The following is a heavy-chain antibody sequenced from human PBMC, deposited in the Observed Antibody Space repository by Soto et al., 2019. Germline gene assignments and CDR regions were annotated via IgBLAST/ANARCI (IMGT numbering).Heavy chain of an antibody. Sequence: VQLVESGGGVVQPGRSLRLSCEASGFTFTAYPIHWVRQAPGQGLEWVAVISYDETTKYYADSVKGRFTISRDNSQNTLFLQMNSLNPEDTAVYYCVRETSPMGTFDFWGQGTLVTAAS. J-gene: IGHJ4*02. V-gene: IGHV3-30-3*01. CDR3: VRETSPMGTFDF. CDR1: GFTFTAYP. CDR2: ISYDETTK. D-gene: IGHD1-1*01.